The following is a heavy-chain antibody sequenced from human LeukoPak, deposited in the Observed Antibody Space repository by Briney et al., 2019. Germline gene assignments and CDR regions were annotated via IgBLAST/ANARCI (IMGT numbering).Heavy chain of an antibody. V-gene: IGHV3-30*02. D-gene: IGHD6-6*01. CDR3: AKDEQLDDAFDV. CDR2: IRYDGSNK. Sequence: PGGALRLSCAACGCTFSSYGMHWVRQAPGKGLEGVGFIRYDGSNKYYADSVKGRFTISRDNSKNTLYLQMNSLRAEDTAVYYCAKDEQLDDAFDVWGQGTMVTVSS. J-gene: IGHJ3*01. CDR1: GCTFSSYG.